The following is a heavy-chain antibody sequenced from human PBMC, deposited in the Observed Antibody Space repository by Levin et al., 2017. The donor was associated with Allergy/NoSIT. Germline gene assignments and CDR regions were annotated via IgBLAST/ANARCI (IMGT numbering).Heavy chain of an antibody. CDR1: GFTFSSYA. V-gene: IGHV3-30*18. CDR2: TSSDGSDK. Sequence: QLGESLKISCAASGFTFSSYAMHWVRQAPGKGLEWVTLTSSDGSDKDYADSVQGRFTISRDNSKNTLFLQMNSLRPEDTAVYYCAKDRQQWLVRMFDSWGQGTLVTVSS. D-gene: IGHD6-19*01. CDR3: AKDRQQWLVRMFDS. J-gene: IGHJ4*02.